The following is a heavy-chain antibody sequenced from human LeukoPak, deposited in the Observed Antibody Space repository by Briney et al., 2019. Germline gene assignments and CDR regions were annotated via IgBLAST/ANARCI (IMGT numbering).Heavy chain of an antibody. Sequence: GGSLRLSCAASGFTFSGSWMSWVRQAPGKGLEWVSAIYSGGSTFYADSVKGRFTISRDNSKNTLYLQMNSLRAEDTAVYYCARDPYNSGSSYFDYWGQGTLVTVSS. CDR1: GFTFSGSW. CDR2: IYSGGST. J-gene: IGHJ4*02. CDR3: ARDPYNSGSSYFDY. D-gene: IGHD3-10*01. V-gene: IGHV3-53*01.